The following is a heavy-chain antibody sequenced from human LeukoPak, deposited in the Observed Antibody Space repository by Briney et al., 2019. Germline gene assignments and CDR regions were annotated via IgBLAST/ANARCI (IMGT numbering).Heavy chain of an antibody. V-gene: IGHV3-30-3*01. CDR3: ATEGYCSSTSCYRDDAFDI. CDR2: ISYDGSNK. Sequence: PGRSLRLSCAASGFTFSSYAMHWVRQAPGKGLEWVAVISYDGSNKYYADSVKGRFTISRDNSKNTLYLQMNSLRAEDTALYHCATEGYCSSTSCYRDDAFDIWGQGTMVTVSS. D-gene: IGHD2-2*02. CDR1: GFTFSSYA. J-gene: IGHJ3*02.